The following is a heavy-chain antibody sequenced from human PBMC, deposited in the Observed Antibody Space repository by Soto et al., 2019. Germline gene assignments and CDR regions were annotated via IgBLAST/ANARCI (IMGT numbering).Heavy chain of an antibody. Sequence: EVQLVESGGGLVQPGGSLRLSCAASGFTFSSYSMNWVRQAPGKGLEWVSYISSSSSTIYYADSVKGRFTISRDNAKNSLYLKMNSLRAEDTAVYYCARDRKSGGTGYVPDYYYYYGMDVWGQGTTVTVSS. V-gene: IGHV3-48*01. D-gene: IGHD2-15*01. J-gene: IGHJ6*02. CDR1: GFTFSSYS. CDR3: ARDRKSGGTGYVPDYYYYYGMDV. CDR2: ISSSSSTI.